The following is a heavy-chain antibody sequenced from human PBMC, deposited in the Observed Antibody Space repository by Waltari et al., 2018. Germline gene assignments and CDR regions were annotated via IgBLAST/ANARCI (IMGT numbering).Heavy chain of an antibody. CDR1: GSTFSTSA. V-gene: IGHV3-23*01. CDR3: AKEIRPNDY. J-gene: IGHJ4*02. CDR2: ISISGGKM. Sequence: EVQLLESGGGLVQPGGSRTLSCVVSGSTFSTSAMIWVRQAPGKGLEWVSSISISGGKMYYGDSVRGRFTISRDNSKNALYLQMNSLRAEDTVVYYCAKEIRPNDYWGQGTLVTVSS.